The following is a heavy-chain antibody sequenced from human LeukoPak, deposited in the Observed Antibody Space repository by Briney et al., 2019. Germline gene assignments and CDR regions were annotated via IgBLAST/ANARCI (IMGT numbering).Heavy chain of an antibody. CDR1: GFTFSSYG. V-gene: IGHV3-23*01. Sequence: GGSLRLSCAASGFTFSSYGMSWVRQAPGKGLEWVSSISGSGDSTYYADSVKGRFTISRDNSKNTLFLQMNSLRAEDTAVYYCAKGRPVVVTALLFDNWGRGTLVTVSS. CDR2: ISGSGDST. CDR3: AKGRPVVVTALLFDN. J-gene: IGHJ4*02. D-gene: IGHD2-21*02.